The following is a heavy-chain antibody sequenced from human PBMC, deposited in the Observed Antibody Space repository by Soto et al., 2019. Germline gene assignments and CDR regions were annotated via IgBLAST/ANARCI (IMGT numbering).Heavy chain of an antibody. CDR3: TRDASRDSSARGWFDP. Sequence: VRLSCAASGFTFRSFTMNWVRQAPGKGLEWVSTISSNSAYIYYTDALRGRFTISRDNAKNSLHLQMNSLRAEDTAVYYCTRDASRDSSARGWFDPWGPGTLVTVSS. CDR1: GFTFRSFT. V-gene: IGHV3-21*01. CDR2: ISSNSAYI. J-gene: IGHJ5*02. D-gene: IGHD6-13*01.